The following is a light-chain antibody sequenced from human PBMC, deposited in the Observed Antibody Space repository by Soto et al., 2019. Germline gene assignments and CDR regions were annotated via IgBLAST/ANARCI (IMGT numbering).Light chain of an antibody. Sequence: DIQMTQSSSSLSASVGDRDPITCRASQGISTYLNWYQQKPGKATKLLIYAASSLQSGVPSRFSGSESETDFTLTISSLQPEDFANYSCQQSYSTTWTFGQGTKVDI. V-gene: IGKV1-39*01. CDR2: AAS. CDR3: QQSYSTTWT. J-gene: IGKJ1*01. CDR1: QGISTY.